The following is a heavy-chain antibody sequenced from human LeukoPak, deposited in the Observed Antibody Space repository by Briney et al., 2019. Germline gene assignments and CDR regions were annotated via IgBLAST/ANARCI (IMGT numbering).Heavy chain of an antibody. Sequence: HSGGSLRLSCAASGFTFSSYAMSWVRQAPGKGLEWVSAISGSGGSTYYADSVKGRFTISRDNSKNTLYRQMNSLRAEDTAVYYCAKHLSSGWYGEIDYWGQGTLVTVSS. CDR2: ISGSGGST. J-gene: IGHJ4*02. D-gene: IGHD6-19*01. CDR3: AKHLSSGWYGEIDY. V-gene: IGHV3-23*01. CDR1: GFTFSSYA.